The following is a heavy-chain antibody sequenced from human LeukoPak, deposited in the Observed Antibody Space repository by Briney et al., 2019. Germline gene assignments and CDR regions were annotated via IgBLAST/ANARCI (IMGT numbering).Heavy chain of an antibody. Sequence: GGSLRLSCAASGFTFSNYAMNWVRQAPGKGLEWVSSISGSGINTYYADSVKGRFTISRDNSKNTLYLQMNSLRAEDTAVYYCAKEEAMIKIYYFDYWGQGTLVTVSS. V-gene: IGHV3-23*01. J-gene: IGHJ4*02. CDR3: AKEEAMIKIYYFDY. CDR2: ISGSGINT. D-gene: IGHD5-18*01. CDR1: GFTFSNYA.